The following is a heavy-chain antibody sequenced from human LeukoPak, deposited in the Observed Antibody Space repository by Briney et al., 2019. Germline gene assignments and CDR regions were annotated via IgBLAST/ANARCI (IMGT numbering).Heavy chain of an antibody. V-gene: IGHV1-2*02. CDR3: ARDAIGYYDSSGYAWFDP. CDR2: INPNSGGT. CDR1: GYNFTDYY. D-gene: IGHD3-22*01. J-gene: IGHJ5*02. Sequence: ASVKVSCKASGYNFTDYYMHWVRQAPGQGLEWMGWINPNSGGTNYAQKFQGRFTMTRDTSISTAYMELSRLRSDDTAVYYCARDAIGYYDSSGYAWFDPWGQGTLVTFSS.